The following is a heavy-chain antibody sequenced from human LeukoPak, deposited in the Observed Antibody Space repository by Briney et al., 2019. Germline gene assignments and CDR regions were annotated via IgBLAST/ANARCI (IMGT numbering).Heavy chain of an antibody. CDR1: GFTFSSFS. J-gene: IGHJ5*02. CDR2: IRTSGTNT. V-gene: IGHV3-48*04. Sequence: GGSLRLSCAASGFTFSSFSMNWVRQAPGKGLEWVSYIRTSGTNTDYTGSVKGRFTISRDNAKNSLYLQMNSLRAEDTAVYYCAKADKITGTNWFDPWGQGTLVTVSS. CDR3: AKADKITGTNWFDP. D-gene: IGHD1/OR15-1a*01.